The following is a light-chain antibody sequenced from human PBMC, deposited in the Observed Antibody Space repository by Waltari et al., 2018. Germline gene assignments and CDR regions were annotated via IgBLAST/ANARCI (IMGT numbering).Light chain of an antibody. CDR3: MQALQDPFT. CDR1: QSLRYSNGYTY. CDR2: LGS. V-gene: IGKV2-28*01. J-gene: IGKJ3*01. Sequence: DIVMTQSPLSLPVTPGEPASIPCRSSQSLRYSNGYTYLVWYLQKPGQSPQLLINLGSNRASGVPDRFSGSGSGTDFTLKISRVEAEDVGLYYCMQALQDPFTFGPGTIVDIK.